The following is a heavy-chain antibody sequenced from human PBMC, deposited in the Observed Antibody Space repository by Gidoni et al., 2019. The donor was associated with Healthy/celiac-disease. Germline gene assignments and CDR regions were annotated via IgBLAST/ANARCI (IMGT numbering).Heavy chain of an antibody. V-gene: IGHV3-7*01. D-gene: IGHD1-20*01. J-gene: IGHJ4*02. CDR2: IKQDGSEK. CDR1: GLPFSTSW. CDR3: ARDQGADIGITGTTGEFDY. Sequence: EVQLLESGGGWVQPGGSLRLSCSASGLPFSTSWIGWVRQAPGRGLQWVANIKQDGSEKYYVDSVKGRFTISRDNAKNSLYLQMNSLRAEDTAVYYCARDQGADIGITGTTGEFDYWGQGTLVTVSS.